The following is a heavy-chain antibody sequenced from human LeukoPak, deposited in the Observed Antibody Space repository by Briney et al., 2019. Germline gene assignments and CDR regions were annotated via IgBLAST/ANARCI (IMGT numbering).Heavy chain of an antibody. J-gene: IGHJ6*02. V-gene: IGHV3-49*04. CDR2: IRSKAYRGTT. Sequence: GGSLRLSCTGSGFTFGDHAMSWVRQAPGKGLEWVGFIRSKAYRGTTEYAAAVKGRFTISRDDSASIAYLQMNSLKTEDTAVYYCARGPIQLWIHNAMDVWGQGTTVTVSS. CDR1: GFTFGDHA. CDR3: ARGPIQLWIHNAMDV. D-gene: IGHD1-1*01.